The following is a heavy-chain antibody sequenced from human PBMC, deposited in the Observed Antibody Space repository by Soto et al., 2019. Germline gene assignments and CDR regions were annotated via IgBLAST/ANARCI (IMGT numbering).Heavy chain of an antibody. CDR1: GGSIGSSSYY. V-gene: IGHV4-39*01. CDR2: IYDRGST. J-gene: IGHJ4*02. D-gene: IGHD6-19*01. Sequence: QLQLQESGPGLVKPSETLSLTCTVSGGSIGSSSYYWGWIRQPPGKGLEWIGSIYDRGSTYNNPSLKSRLTTSVDTSKNQFSLKLTSVTAADTAVYYCARHGYSSGRTYFDYWGQGTLGTVSS. CDR3: ARHGYSSGRTYFDY.